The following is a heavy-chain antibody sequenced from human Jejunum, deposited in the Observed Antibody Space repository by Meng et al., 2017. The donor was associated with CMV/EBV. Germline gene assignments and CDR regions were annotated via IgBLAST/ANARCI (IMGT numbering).Heavy chain of an antibody. J-gene: IGHJ5*02. Sequence: MHWVRQAPGQGLEWMGIINPSNGSTTYARKLQGRVTMTRDPSTSTFYMELSSLTSEDTAVYFCSRGPYYYESSGYYGGQSNWFDPWGQGTQVTVSS. V-gene: IGHV1-46*04. CDR2: INPSNGST. CDR3: SRGPYYYESSGYYGGQSNWFDP. D-gene: IGHD3-22*01.